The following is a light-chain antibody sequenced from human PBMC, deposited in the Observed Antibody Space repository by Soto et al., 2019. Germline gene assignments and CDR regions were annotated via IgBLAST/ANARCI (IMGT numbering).Light chain of an antibody. CDR2: DAS. Sequence: DIQMTQSPSTLSASVGDRVTITCRASQSISRWLAWYQQRPGKAPKLLMSDASNLESGVPSRFSGSGSGTEFTLTISSLQPDDFATHYCQQYNTYSRWAFGQGTKVEFK. J-gene: IGKJ1*01. CDR3: QQYNTYSRWA. V-gene: IGKV1-5*01. CDR1: QSISRW.